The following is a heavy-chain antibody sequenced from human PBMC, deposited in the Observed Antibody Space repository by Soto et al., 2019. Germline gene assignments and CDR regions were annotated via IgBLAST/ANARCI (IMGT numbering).Heavy chain of an antibody. CDR2: INHSGST. D-gene: IGHD3-22*01. CDR3: ARGLVYYDSSGYYLDY. Sequence: SETLSLTCAVYGGSFSGYYWSWIRQPPGKGLEWIGEINHSGSTNYNPSLKSRVTISVDTSKNQFSLKLSSVTAADTAVYYCARGLVYYDSSGYYLDYWGQGTLVPVSS. V-gene: IGHV4-34*01. J-gene: IGHJ4*02. CDR1: GGSFSGYY.